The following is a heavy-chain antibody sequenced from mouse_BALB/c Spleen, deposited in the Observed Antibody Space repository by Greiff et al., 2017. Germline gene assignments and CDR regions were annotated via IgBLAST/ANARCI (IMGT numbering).Heavy chain of an antibody. V-gene: IGHV14-3*02. D-gene: IGHD2-1*01. CDR2: IDPANGNT. CDR1: GFNITDTY. J-gene: IGHJ2*01. CDR3: AKPYGNYFDS. Sequence: VQLQQSGAELVKPGASVKLSCTASGFNITDTYMHWVKQRPEQGLEWIGRIDPANGNTKYDPKFQGKATITADTSSNTAYLQLSSLTSEDTAVYYCAKPYGNYFDSWGQGTTLTVSS.